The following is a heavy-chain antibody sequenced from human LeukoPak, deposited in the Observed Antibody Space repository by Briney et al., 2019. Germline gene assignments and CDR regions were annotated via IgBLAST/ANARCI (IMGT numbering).Heavy chain of an antibody. V-gene: IGHV3-30*18. CDR1: GFTFSSYG. J-gene: IGHJ2*01. Sequence: GRSLRLSCAASGFTFSSYGMHWVRQAPGKGLEWVAVISYDGSNKYYADSVKGRFTISRDNSKNTLYLQMNSLRAEDTAVYYCAKDLCSTVVTPLCWYFDLWGRGTLATVSS. CDR2: ISYDGSNK. CDR3: AKDLCSTVVTPLCWYFDL. D-gene: IGHD4-23*01.